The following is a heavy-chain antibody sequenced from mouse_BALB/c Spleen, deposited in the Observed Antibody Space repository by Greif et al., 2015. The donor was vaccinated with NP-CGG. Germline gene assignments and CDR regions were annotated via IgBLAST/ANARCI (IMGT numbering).Heavy chain of an antibody. CDR1: GYTFRSYW. V-gene: IGHV1-9*01. D-gene: IGHD2-3*01. CDR3: ARGGDGYYENWYFDV. J-gene: IGHJ1*01. Sequence: QVQLKHSGTELMKPGASVKISCKATGYTFRSYWIEWVKQRPGHGLEWIGEILPGSGSTNYNEKFKGKATFTADTSSNTAYMQLSSLTSEDSAVYYCARGGDGYYENWYFDVWGAGTTVTVSS. CDR2: ILPGSGST.